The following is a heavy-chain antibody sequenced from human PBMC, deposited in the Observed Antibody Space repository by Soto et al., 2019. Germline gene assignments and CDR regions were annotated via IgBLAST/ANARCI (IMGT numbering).Heavy chain of an antibody. Sequence: SSVKVSCKASGYTFTSYGISWGRQAPGQGLEWMGWISAYNGNTNYAQKLQGRVTMTTDTSTSTAYMELRSLRSDDTAVYYCARDIKSITIFGVVNNWFDTWGQGTLVTVSA. CDR2: ISAYNGNT. V-gene: IGHV1-18*01. D-gene: IGHD3-3*01. CDR3: ARDIKSITIFGVVNNWFDT. J-gene: IGHJ5*02. CDR1: GYTFTSYG.